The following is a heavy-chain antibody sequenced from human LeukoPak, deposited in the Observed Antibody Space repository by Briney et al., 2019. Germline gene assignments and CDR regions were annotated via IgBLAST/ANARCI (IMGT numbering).Heavy chain of an antibody. CDR2: INYSGST. CDR3: ARRWGSGNYYGSGSYLYYYYGMDV. Sequence: PSETLSLTCAVYGGSFSGYYWSWIRQPPGKGLEWIGEINYSGSTNYNPSLKSRVTISVDTSKNQFSLKLSSVTAADTAVYYCARRWGSGNYYGSGSYLYYYYGMDVWGQGTTVTVSS. D-gene: IGHD3-10*01. CDR1: GGSFSGYY. J-gene: IGHJ6*02. V-gene: IGHV4-34*01.